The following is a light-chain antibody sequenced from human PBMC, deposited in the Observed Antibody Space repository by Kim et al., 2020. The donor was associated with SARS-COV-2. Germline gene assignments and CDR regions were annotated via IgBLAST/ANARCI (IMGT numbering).Light chain of an antibody. CDR2: DAS. V-gene: IGKV3-11*01. J-gene: IGKJ4*01. Sequence: SLPPGERATLSCRASQSVSSYLAWYQQKPGQAPRLLIYDASNRATGIPARFSGSGSGTDFTLTISSLEPEDFAVYYCQQRSNWPLTFGGGTKLEI. CDR1: QSVSSY. CDR3: QQRSNWPLT.